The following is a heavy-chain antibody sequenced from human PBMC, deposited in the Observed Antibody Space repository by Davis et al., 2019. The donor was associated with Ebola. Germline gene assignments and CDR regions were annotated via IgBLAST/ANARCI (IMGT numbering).Heavy chain of an antibody. CDR3: AREMITYYYDSSGYHTKAAFDI. V-gene: IGHV1-69*13. CDR1: GGTFSSYA. D-gene: IGHD3-22*01. CDR2: IIPIFGTA. J-gene: IGHJ3*02. Sequence: SVKVSCKASGGTFSSYAISWVRQAPGQGLEWMGGIIPIFGTANYAQKFQGRVTITADESTSTAYMELGSLRSEDTAVYYCAREMITYYYDSSGYHTKAAFDIWGQGTMVTVSS.